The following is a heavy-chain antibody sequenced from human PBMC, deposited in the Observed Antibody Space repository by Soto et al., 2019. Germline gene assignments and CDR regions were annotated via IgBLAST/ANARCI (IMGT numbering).Heavy chain of an antibody. Sequence: SGPTLVNPTQTPTLTCSFSGFSLSTLGMSVSWIRQPPGKALEWLALIDWEDEKYFSTSLQTRLSIFKDSSKSHVLLTITNVGPLDSATYFCARVSGSFQKGFDSWGQGTLVTVSS. CDR3: ARVSGSFQKGFDS. CDR2: IDWEDEK. J-gene: IGHJ4*02. CDR1: GFSLSTLGMS. V-gene: IGHV2-70*01. D-gene: IGHD1-26*01.